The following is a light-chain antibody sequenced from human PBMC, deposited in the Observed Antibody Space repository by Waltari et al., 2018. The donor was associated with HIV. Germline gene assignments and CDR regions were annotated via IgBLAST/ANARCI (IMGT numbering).Light chain of an antibody. J-gene: IGLJ1*01. V-gene: IGLV6-57*01. CDR2: ANN. CDR3: QSHDNKIFYV. Sequence: NFILTQPHSVSESPGKTVTITCTRSSGNLASSHVQWYPQRPGSSPTTVIYANNQRPSGVPDRFSGSIDSSSNSASLTISGLRTEDEADYYCQSHDNKIFYVFGGGTYVTVL. CDR1: SGNLASSH.